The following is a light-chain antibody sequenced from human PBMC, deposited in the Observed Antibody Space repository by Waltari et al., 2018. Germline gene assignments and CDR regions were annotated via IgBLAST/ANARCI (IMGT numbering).Light chain of an antibody. Sequence: QSVLTQPAPVSGSPGQSTTISCTGTRSDIGAYNFFPWFQQLPGQAPGLLISEATKRPSGVSYRLSGSKSGNTASLSISDLQAEDEADYYCCSYVGGSRVLFGGGTKLTV. CDR2: EAT. J-gene: IGLJ2*01. CDR1: RSDIGAYNF. CDR3: CSYVGGSRVL. V-gene: IGLV2-23*01.